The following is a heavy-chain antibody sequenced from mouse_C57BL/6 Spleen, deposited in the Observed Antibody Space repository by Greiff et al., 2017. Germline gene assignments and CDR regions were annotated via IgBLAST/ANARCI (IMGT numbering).Heavy chain of an antibody. CDR3: ARRGNYEAGAMDY. J-gene: IGHJ4*01. D-gene: IGHD2-1*01. CDR1: GYTFTSYD. V-gene: IGHV1-85*01. CDR2: IYPRDGST. Sequence: VKLQQSGPELVKPGASVKLSCKASGYTFTSYDINWVKQRPGQGLEWIGWIYPRDGSTKYNEKFKGKATLTVDTSSSTAYMELHSLTSEDSAVYFCARRGNYEAGAMDYWGQGTSVTVSS.